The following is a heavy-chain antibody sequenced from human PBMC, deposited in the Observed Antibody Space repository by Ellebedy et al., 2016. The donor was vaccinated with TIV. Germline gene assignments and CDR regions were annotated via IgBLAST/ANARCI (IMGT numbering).Heavy chain of an antibody. CDR3: AKDPYDSSGYLGYFDY. Sequence: GGSLRLXXAASGFTFSSYWMSWVRQAPGKGLEWVSAISGSGGSTYYADSVKGRFTISRDNSKNTLYLQMNSLRAEDTAVYYCAKDPYDSSGYLGYFDYWGQGTLVTVSS. CDR1: GFTFSSYW. D-gene: IGHD3-22*01. CDR2: ISGSGGST. J-gene: IGHJ4*02. V-gene: IGHV3-23*01.